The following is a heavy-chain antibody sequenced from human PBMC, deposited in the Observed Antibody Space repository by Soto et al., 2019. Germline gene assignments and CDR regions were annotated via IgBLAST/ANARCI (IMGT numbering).Heavy chain of an antibody. CDR2: IYYSGST. Sequence: QLQLQESGPGLVKPSETLSLTCTVSGGSITSSRYYWAWIRQPPGKGLEWIGTIYYSGSTYYNPSPKGRLPISVDTSNNQFSLKLSSVTAADTAVYSCAASTHYYFYGMDVWGQGTTVTVSS. CDR3: AASTHYYFYGMDV. J-gene: IGHJ6*02. V-gene: IGHV4-39*01. CDR1: GGSITSSRYY.